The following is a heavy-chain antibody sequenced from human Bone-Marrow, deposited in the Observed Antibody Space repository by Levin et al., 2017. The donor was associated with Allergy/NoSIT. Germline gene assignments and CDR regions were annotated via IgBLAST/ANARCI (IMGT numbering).Heavy chain of an antibody. CDR3: VKNYYDSSGYYLLSDS. Sequence: GGSLRLSCSGSGFTFSRYALHWVRQAPGKGLEYVSAISSDGGSTYYADSVKGRFTISRDNSKNTLFLQMSSLRPEDTAVYYCVKNYYDSSGYYLLSDSWGQGTLVTVSS. J-gene: IGHJ5*01. CDR2: ISSDGGST. D-gene: IGHD3-22*01. CDR1: GFTFSRYA. V-gene: IGHV3-64D*06.